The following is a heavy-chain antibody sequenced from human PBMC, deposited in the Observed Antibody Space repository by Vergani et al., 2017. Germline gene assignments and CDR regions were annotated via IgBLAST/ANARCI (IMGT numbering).Heavy chain of an antibody. CDR2: IYYSGST. D-gene: IGHD3-10*01. CDR3: AREVVTMVRGVSVYWFDP. Sequence: QVQLQESGPGLVKPSETLSLTCTVSGGSISSYYWSWIRQPPGKGLEWIGYIYYSGSTNYNPSLKSRVTISVDTSKNQFSLKLSSVTAADTAVYYCAREVVTMVRGVSVYWFDPWGQGTLVTVSS. J-gene: IGHJ5*02. V-gene: IGHV4-59*01. CDR1: GGSISSYY.